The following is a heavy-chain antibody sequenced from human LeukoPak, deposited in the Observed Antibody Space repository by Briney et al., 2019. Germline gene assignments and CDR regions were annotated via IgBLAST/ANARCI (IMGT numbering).Heavy chain of an antibody. J-gene: IGHJ4*02. CDR2: ISADSATT. CDR1: GFTFSSCG. D-gene: IGHD3-10*01. Sequence: PGGSLRLSCAASGFTFSSCGMSWVRQAPGKGLEWVSVISADSATTFYADSVKGRFTISRDNAKNTVFLQMSSLRAEDTALYYCARKSASGNYPLDYWGQGTLVTVSS. V-gene: IGHV3-23*01. CDR3: ARKSASGNYPLDY.